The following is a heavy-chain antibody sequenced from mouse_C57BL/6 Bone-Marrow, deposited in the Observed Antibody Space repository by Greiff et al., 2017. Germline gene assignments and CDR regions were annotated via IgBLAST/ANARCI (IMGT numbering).Heavy chain of an antibody. J-gene: IGHJ4*01. CDR3: ARNYYGSPYAMDY. CDR2: ISSGSSTI. V-gene: IGHV5-17*01. D-gene: IGHD1-1*01. CDR1: GFTFSDYG. Sequence: EVMLVESGGGLVKPGGSLKLSCAASGFTFSDYGMHWVRQAPEKGLEWVAYISSGSSTIYYADTVKGRFTISRDNAKNTLFLQMTSLRSEDTAMYYCARNYYGSPYAMDYWGQGTSVTVSS.